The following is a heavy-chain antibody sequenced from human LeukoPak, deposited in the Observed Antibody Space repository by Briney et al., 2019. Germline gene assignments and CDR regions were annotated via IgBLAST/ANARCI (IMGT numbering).Heavy chain of an antibody. CDR3: AIGPRQKRGLNTY. J-gene: IGHJ4*02. CDR2: TSGSGGTT. CDR1: CLPFNSHA. D-gene: IGHD3/OR15-3a*01. V-gene: IGHV3-23*01. Sequence: GSLRLPFPAPCLPFNSHAMSWVRPAPGKGRGGVSGTSGSGGTTYYADSVKGRFTISRDNSKNTLFLQMDSLRAEDTAIYYCAIGPRQKRGLNTYWGQGTLVTVSS.